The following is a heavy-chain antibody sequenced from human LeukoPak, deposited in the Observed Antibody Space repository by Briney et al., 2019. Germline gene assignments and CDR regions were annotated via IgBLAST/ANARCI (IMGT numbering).Heavy chain of an antibody. Sequence: ASVKVSCKAFGYTFTGYYMHWVRQAPGQGLEWMGWINPNSGGTNYAQKFQGWVTMTRDTSISTAYMELSRLRSDDTAVYYCARDHYFAYDSSGYSSHYYYGMDVWGQGTTVTVSS. D-gene: IGHD3-22*01. CDR1: GYTFTGYY. CDR2: INPNSGGT. V-gene: IGHV1-2*04. J-gene: IGHJ6*02. CDR3: ARDHYFAYDSSGYSSHYYYGMDV.